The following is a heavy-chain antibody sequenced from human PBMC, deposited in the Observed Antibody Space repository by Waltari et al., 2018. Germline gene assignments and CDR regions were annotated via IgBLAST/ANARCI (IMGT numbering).Heavy chain of an antibody. CDR2: IIPIFGKA. CDR1: GGTFSSYA. CDR3: ARGSRRYGGFDY. J-gene: IGHJ4*02. Sequence: QVQLVQSGAEVKKPGSSVKVSCKASGGTFSSYAISWVRQAPGQGLEWMGRIIPIFGKANYERKFQGRVTITADKATSTAYMELSSLRSEDTAVYYCARGSRRYGGFDYWGQGTLVTVSS. D-gene: IGHD3-10*01. V-gene: IGHV1-69*04.